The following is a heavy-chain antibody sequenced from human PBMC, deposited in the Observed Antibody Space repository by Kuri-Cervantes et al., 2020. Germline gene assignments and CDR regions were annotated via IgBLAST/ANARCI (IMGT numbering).Heavy chain of an antibody. CDR3: ARHERYYDILTGYLPFDY. CDR2: MNPNSGNT. CDR1: GYTFTSYD. V-gene: IGHV1-8*01. Sequence: ASVKVSCKASGYTFTSYDINWVRQATGQGLEWMGWMNPNSGNTGYAQKFQGRVTMTRNTSISTAYMELSSLRSEDTAVYYCARHERYYDILTGYLPFDYWGQGTLVTVSS. D-gene: IGHD3-9*01. J-gene: IGHJ4*02.